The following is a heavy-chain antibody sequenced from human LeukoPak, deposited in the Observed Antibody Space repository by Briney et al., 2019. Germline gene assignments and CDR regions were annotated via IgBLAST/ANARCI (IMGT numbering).Heavy chain of an antibody. CDR3: ARERSELVPAAPDY. V-gene: IGHV4-61*01. CDR2: IYYSGST. D-gene: IGHD2-2*01. CDR1: GGSISSSSYY. Sequence: SETLSLTCTVSGGSISSSSYYWGWIRQPPGKGLEWIGYIYYSGSTNYNPSLKSRVTISVDTSKNQFSLKLSSVTAADTAVYYCARERSELVPAAPDYWGQGTLVTVSS. J-gene: IGHJ4*02.